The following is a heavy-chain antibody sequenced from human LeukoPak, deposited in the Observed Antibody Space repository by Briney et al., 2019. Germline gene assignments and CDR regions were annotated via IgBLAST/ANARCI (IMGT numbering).Heavy chain of an antibody. D-gene: IGHD3-22*01. V-gene: IGHV3-9*01. Sequence: GGSLRLSCAASGFTFSSYAMSWVRQAPGKGLEWVSGTSWNSGSIGYADSVKGRFTISRDNAKNSLYLQMNSLRAEDTALYYCAKDWYYDSSGCFDYWGQGTLVTVSS. CDR2: TSWNSGSI. J-gene: IGHJ4*02. CDR3: AKDWYYDSSGCFDY. CDR1: GFTFSSYA.